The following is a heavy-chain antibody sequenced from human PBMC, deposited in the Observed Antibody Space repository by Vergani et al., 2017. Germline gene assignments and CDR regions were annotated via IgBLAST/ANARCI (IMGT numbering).Heavy chain of an antibody. CDR3: ARSIVSRNAPDYFDN. D-gene: IGHD1-14*01. CDR1: GGSLSGYY. V-gene: IGHV4-59*01. J-gene: IGHJ4*02. CDR2: VEDSGYF. Sequence: QVQLQESGPGLVRPSETLSLTCTVSGGSLSGYYWNWIRQAPGEGLEWIRYVEDSGYFNYNPYLKTRVTMSSDTSNNQFSLMLSSVTVADTAVYYCARSIVSRNAPDYFDNWSQGTLVTVSS.